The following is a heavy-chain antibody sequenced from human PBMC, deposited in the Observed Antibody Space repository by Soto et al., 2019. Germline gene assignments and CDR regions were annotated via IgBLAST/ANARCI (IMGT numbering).Heavy chain of an antibody. CDR3: ARDRVQGGYCSSTSCYGPYYGMDV. CDR1: GGTFSSYA. Sequence: SVKVSCKASGGTFSSYAISGVREAPGQGLEWMGGIIPIFGTANYAQKFQGRVTITADESTSTAYMELSSLRSEDTAVYYCARDRVQGGYCSSTSCYGPYYGMDVWGQGTTVTVSS. J-gene: IGHJ6*02. CDR2: IIPIFGTA. D-gene: IGHD2-2*01. V-gene: IGHV1-69*13.